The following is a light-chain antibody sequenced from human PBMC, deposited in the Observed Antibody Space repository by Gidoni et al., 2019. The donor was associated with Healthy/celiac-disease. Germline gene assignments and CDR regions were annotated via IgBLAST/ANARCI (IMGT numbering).Light chain of an antibody. CDR2: GKN. J-gene: IGLJ2*01. CDR1: SLRSYY. V-gene: IGLV3-19*01. Sequence: SSELTQDPPVSVALGQTVRITCQGDSLRSYYASWYQQKPGQAPVLVIYGKNNRPSGIPDRFSGSSSGNTASLTITGAQAEDEADYYCNSRDSSGNYVVFGGGTKLTVL. CDR3: NSRDSSGNYVV.